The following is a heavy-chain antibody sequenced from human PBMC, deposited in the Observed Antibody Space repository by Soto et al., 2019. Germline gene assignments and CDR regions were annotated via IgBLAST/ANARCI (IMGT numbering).Heavy chain of an antibody. V-gene: IGHV4-39*07. D-gene: IGHD1-26*01. CDR3: TIVNPRGGYLNCFDI. CDR1: NASISNPIYY. Sequence: PSETLSLTCTVSNASISNPIYYWGWIRQPPGKGLEWIGSIYHTGSTYYNPSLQGRATISLDTSKNQFSLRLSSVTAADTAVYYCTIVNPRGGYLNCFDIWAQGTMVTVSS. J-gene: IGHJ3*02. CDR2: IYHTGST.